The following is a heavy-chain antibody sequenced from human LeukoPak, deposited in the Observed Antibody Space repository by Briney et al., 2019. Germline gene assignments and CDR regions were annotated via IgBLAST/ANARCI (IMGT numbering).Heavy chain of an antibody. V-gene: IGHV4-59*01. CDR2: SYYSGST. D-gene: IGHD1-1*01. Sequence: SETLSLTCTVSGGSIGSYYWGWIRQPPGKGLEWIGYSYYSGSTNYNPSLKSRVTISVDTSKNQFSLKLSSVTAADTAVYYCARDPGNWNYDYWGQGTLVTVSS. CDR1: GGSIGSYY. CDR3: ARDPGNWNYDY. J-gene: IGHJ4*02.